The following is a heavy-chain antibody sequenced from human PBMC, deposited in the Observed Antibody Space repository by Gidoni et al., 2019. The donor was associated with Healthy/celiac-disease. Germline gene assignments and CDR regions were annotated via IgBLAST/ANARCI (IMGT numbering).Heavy chain of an antibody. CDR2: IIPILGIA. V-gene: IGHV1-69*04. Sequence: QVQLVQSGAEVKKPGSSVKVSCKASGGTFSSYAISWVRQAPGQGLEWMGRIIPILGIANYAQKFQGRVTITADKSTSTAYMELSSLRSEDTAVYYCARVGSSGEGYYYGMDVWGQGTTVTVSS. CDR1: GGTFSSYA. CDR3: ARVGSSGEGYYYGMDV. D-gene: IGHD6-19*01. J-gene: IGHJ6*02.